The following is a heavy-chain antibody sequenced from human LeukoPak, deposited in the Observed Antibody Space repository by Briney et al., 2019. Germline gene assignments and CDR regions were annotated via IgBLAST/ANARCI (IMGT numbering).Heavy chain of an antibody. J-gene: IGHJ4*02. Sequence: GGSLRLSCAASGFTFTNNWMYWVRQPPGKGLEWVSSITGDCKYITYADSVKGRFTISRDNAKNSLYLQVASLRGDDTATYYCAREGNDYYYDQWGQGTLVTVSP. CDR1: GFTFTNNW. CDR2: ITGDCKYI. V-gene: IGHV3-21*01. CDR3: AREGNDYYYDQ. D-gene: IGHD3-16*01.